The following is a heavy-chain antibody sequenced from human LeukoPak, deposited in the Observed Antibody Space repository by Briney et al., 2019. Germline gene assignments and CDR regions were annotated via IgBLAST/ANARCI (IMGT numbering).Heavy chain of an antibody. CDR2: ISSSSSYI. CDR3: ASRGYVDTAMLDY. D-gene: IGHD5-18*01. CDR1: GFTFSSYS. Sequence: PGGSLRLSCAASGFTFSSYSMNWVRQAPGKGLEWVSSISSSSSYIYYADSVKGRFTISRDNAKNSLYLQMNSLRAEDTAVYYCASRGYVDTAMLDYWGQGTLVTVSS. J-gene: IGHJ4*02. V-gene: IGHV3-21*01.